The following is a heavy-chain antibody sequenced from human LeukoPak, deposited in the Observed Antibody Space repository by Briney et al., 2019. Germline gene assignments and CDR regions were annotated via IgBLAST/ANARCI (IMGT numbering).Heavy chain of an antibody. J-gene: IGHJ6*02. Sequence: SETLSLTCTVSGGSISSYYWSWIRQPPGKGLEWIGYIYYSGNTNYNSSLKSRVTISVDTSKNQFSLKLSSVTAADTAMYYCARGGYSSSWYYGMDVWGQGTTVTVSS. D-gene: IGHD6-13*01. CDR1: GGSISSYY. CDR3: ARGGYSSSWYYGMDV. V-gene: IGHV4-59*01. CDR2: IYYSGNT.